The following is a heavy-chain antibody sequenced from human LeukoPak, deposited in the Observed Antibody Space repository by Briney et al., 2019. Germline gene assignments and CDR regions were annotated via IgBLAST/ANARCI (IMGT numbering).Heavy chain of an antibody. D-gene: IGHD2-15*01. CDR2: IYYSGST. J-gene: IGHJ5*02. Sequence: TSSQTLSLTCTASGGSISSSDYYWSWIRQPPGKGLEWIGYIYYSGSTYSNPSLKSRVTISIDTSKNQFLLKLSSVTAADTAVYYCARDRYECSGGICSPYNWFDPWGQGTLVTVSS. CDR3: ARDRYECSGGICSPYNWFDP. CDR1: GGSISSSDYY. V-gene: IGHV4-30-4*01.